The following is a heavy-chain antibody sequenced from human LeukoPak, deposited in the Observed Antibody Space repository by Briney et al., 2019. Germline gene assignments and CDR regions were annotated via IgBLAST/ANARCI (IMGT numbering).Heavy chain of an antibody. Sequence: GGSLRLSWAASGFTFSSYGMHWVRQAPGKGLEWVAVIWYDGSNKYYADSVKGRFTISRDNSKNTLYLQMNSLRAEDTAVYYCAREGEGYDSSGYFLYWGQGILVTVSS. CDR1: GFTFSSYG. V-gene: IGHV3-33*01. CDR2: IWYDGSNK. J-gene: IGHJ4*02. CDR3: AREGEGYDSSGYFLY. D-gene: IGHD3-22*01.